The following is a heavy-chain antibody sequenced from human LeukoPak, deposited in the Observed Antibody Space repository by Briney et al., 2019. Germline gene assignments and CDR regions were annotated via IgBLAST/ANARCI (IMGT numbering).Heavy chain of an antibody. V-gene: IGHV4-34*01. J-gene: IGHJ4*02. CDR1: GGSFSGYY. Sequence: SETLSLTCAVYGGSFSGYYWSWIRQPPGKGLEWIGEINHSGSTNYNPSLKSRVTISVDTSKNQFSLKLSSVTAADTAVYYCARWEGGGYYDFDYWGQGTLVTVPS. D-gene: IGHD1-26*01. CDR2: INHSGST. CDR3: ARWEGGGYYDFDY.